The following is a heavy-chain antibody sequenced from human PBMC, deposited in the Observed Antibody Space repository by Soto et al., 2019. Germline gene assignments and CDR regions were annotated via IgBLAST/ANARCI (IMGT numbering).Heavy chain of an antibody. J-gene: IGHJ6*03. D-gene: IGHD3-10*01. Sequence: QVQLVQSGAEVKKPGASVKVSCKASGYTFTSYGISWVRQAPGQGLEWMGWISAYNGNTNYAQKLQVIVTMTTATSTSSAYMELMSLRSDDTAVYYCARVVGSGSGSYYREGDYYYYMDVWGKGTTVTVSS. CDR2: ISAYNGNT. CDR1: GYTFTSYG. V-gene: IGHV1-18*01. CDR3: ARVVGSGSGSYYREGDYYYYMDV.